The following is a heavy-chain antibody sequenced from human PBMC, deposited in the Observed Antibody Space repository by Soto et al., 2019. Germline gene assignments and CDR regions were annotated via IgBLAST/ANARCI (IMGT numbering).Heavy chain of an antibody. CDR3: AREPDSSGYYYEADAFDI. CDR1: GLTCRSYE. J-gene: IGHJ3*02. D-gene: IGHD3-22*01. Sequence: GSLKISCAAPGLTCRSYEMNWVRQAPGKGLEWVSYISSSGSTIYYADSVKGRFTISRDNAKNSLYLQMNSLRAEDTAVYYCAREPDSSGYYYEADAFDIWGQGTMVTVSS. V-gene: IGHV3-48*03. CDR2: ISSSGSTI.